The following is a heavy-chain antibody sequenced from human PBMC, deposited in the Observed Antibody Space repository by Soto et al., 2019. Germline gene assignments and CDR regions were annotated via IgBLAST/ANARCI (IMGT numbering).Heavy chain of an antibody. V-gene: IGHV4-30-4*01. Sequence: KTSETLSLTCTVSGGSISSGDYYWSWIRQPPGKGLEWIGYIYYSGSTYYNPSLKSRVTISVDTSKNQFSLKLSSVTAADTAVYYCARKDGSSGYYAYYGMDVWGQGTTVTVSS. J-gene: IGHJ6*02. CDR3: ARKDGSSGYYAYYGMDV. D-gene: IGHD3-22*01. CDR1: GGSISSGDYY. CDR2: IYYSGST.